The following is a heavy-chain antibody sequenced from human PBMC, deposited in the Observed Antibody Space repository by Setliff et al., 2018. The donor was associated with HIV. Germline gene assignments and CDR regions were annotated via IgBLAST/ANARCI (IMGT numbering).Heavy chain of an antibody. V-gene: IGHV4-59*08. CDR3: ASSRGRYYGSVRAVDI. Sequence: PSETLSLTCTVSGGSISSYYWSWVRQPPGKGLEWIGYIYYSGNTHYNPSLKSRVTMSVDTSKNQFSLKLSSVTAADTAVYYCASSRGRYYGSVRAVDIWGQGTMVTVSS. CDR1: GGSISSYY. CDR2: IYYSGNT. D-gene: IGHD3-10*01. J-gene: IGHJ3*02.